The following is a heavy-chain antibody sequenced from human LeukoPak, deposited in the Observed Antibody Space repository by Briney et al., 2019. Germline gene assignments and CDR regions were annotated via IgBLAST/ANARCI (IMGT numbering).Heavy chain of an antibody. CDR3: ARDWPGISLHFDL. CDR2: INPNTGDT. D-gene: IGHD2-15*01. Sequence: ASVKVSCKASGFTFNAYYIHWVRQAPGQGLEWMGWINPNTGDTNFARKLQGRVAMTRDTSLSTAYMDLSRLTSDDTAVYYCARDWPGISLHFDLWGRGTLITVSS. V-gene: IGHV1-2*02. J-gene: IGHJ2*01. CDR1: GFTFNAYY.